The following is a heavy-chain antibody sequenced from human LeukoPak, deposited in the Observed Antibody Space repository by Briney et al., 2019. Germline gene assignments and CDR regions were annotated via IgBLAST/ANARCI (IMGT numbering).Heavy chain of an antibody. D-gene: IGHD4-11*01. V-gene: IGHV3-48*04. Sequence: GGSLRLSCAASGFTFSSYSMNWVRQAPGKGLEWVSYISSSSSTIYYADSVKGRFTISRDNAKNSLYLQMNSLRAEDTAVYYCARDRGDYMGYYGMDVWGQGTTVTVSS. CDR2: ISSSSSTI. CDR3: ARDRGDYMGYYGMDV. CDR1: GFTFSSYS. J-gene: IGHJ6*02.